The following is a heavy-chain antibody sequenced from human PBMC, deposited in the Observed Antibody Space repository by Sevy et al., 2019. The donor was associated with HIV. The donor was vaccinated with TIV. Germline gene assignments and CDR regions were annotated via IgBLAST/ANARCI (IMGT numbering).Heavy chain of an antibody. J-gene: IGHJ4*02. CDR1: GFTFSTYA. D-gene: IGHD3-22*01. Sequence: GGSLRLSCTASGFTFSTYAMYWVRQAPGKGLEWVAVISDDGNNKDYADSVKGRFTVSRDNSKNTLYLQMYSLRAEDTAVYYCASARHYYDSSGYYDYWGQGTLVTVSS. CDR3: ASARHYYDSSGYYDY. V-gene: IGHV3-30*04. CDR2: ISDDGNNK.